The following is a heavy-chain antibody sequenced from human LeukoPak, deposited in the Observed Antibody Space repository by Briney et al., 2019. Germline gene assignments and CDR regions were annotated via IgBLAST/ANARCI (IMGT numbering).Heavy chain of an antibody. Sequence: SETLSLTCTVSGASIDSYYWSWIRQPPGKGLEWIGYTHNNGDSNYNPPLKSRLTISVDTSKNEVSLVLTSVTAADTALYYCARQPAGTAAFDIWAQGTMVIVSA. D-gene: IGHD1-14*01. CDR3: ARQPAGTAAFDI. CDR2: THNNGDS. J-gene: IGHJ3*02. CDR1: GASIDSYY. V-gene: IGHV4-59*08.